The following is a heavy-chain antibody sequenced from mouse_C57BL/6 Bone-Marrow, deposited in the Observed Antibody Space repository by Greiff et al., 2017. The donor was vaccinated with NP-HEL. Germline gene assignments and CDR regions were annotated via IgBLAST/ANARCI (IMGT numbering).Heavy chain of an antibody. CDR3: ARYLNYYGTMDY. D-gene: IGHD1-1*01. V-gene: IGHV3-1*01. Sequence: EVQLVESGPGMVKPSQSLSLTCTVTGYSITSGYDWHWIRHFPGNKLEWMGYISYSGSTNYNPSLKSRISITHDTSKNHFFLKLNSVTTEDTATYYCARYLNYYGTMDYWGQGTSVTVSS. CDR1: GYSITSGYD. J-gene: IGHJ4*01. CDR2: ISYSGST.